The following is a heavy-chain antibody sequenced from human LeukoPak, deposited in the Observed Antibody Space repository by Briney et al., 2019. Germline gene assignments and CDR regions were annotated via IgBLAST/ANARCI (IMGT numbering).Heavy chain of an antibody. V-gene: IGHV5-51*01. D-gene: IGHD5-12*01. J-gene: IGHJ4*02. Sequence: GESLKISCKASGYSFTTHWIGWVRQMPAKGLEGMGIIYPGDSDTSYSPSFQGHVTISADKSISTAYLQWSSLKASDTAMYFCARHGDGYDSPYDYWGQGPRVTVSS. CDR2: IYPGDSDT. CDR1: GYSFTTHW. CDR3: ARHGDGYDSPYDY.